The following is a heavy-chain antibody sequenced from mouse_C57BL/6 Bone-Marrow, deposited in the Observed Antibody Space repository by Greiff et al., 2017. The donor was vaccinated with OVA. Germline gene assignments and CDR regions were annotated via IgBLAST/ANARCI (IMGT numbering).Heavy chain of an antibody. J-gene: IGHJ1*03. V-gene: IGHV1-82*01. Sequence: QVQLQQSGPELVKPGASVKISCKASGYAFSSSWMNWVKQRPGKGLEWIGRIYPGDGDTNYNGKFKGKATLTADKSSRTAYMQLSSLTSEDSAVYFCARSLGSDWYFDVWGTGTTVTVSS. CDR1: GYAFSSSW. D-gene: IGHD1-1*02. CDR2: IYPGDGDT. CDR3: ARSLGSDWYFDV.